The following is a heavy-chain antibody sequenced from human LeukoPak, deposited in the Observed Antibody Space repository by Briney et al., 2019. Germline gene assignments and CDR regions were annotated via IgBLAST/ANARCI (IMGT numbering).Heavy chain of an antibody. V-gene: IGHV3-74*01. CDR3: ARGRYYDFWSGYLHYYYYMDV. Sequence: GGSLRLSCAASGFTFSSYWIHWVRQAPGKGLVWVSRINSDGSSTSYADPVKGRFTISRDNAKNSLYLQMNSLRAEDTAVYYCARGRYYDFWSGYLHYYYYMDVWGKGTTVTVSS. J-gene: IGHJ6*03. D-gene: IGHD3-3*01. CDR2: INSDGSST. CDR1: GFTFSSYW.